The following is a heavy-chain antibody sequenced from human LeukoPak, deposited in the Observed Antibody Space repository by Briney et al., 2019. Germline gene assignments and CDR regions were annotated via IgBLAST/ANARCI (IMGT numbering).Heavy chain of an antibody. Sequence: PGGSLRLSCAASGFTFSSYWMSWVRQAPGKGLEWVANIKQDGSEKYYVDSVKGRFTISRDNAKNSLYLQMNSLRAEDTAVYYCAALQYSYGSYFDYWGQGTLVTVSS. CDR2: IKQDGSEK. V-gene: IGHV3-7*01. CDR1: GFTFSSYW. CDR3: AALQYSYGSYFDY. J-gene: IGHJ4*02. D-gene: IGHD5-18*01.